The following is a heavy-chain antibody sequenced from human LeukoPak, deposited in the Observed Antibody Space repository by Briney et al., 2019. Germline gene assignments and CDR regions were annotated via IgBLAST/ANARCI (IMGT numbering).Heavy chain of an antibody. J-gene: IGHJ3*02. Sequence: PSETLSLTCTVSGGSISSGGYYWSWIRQHPGKGLEWIGYIYYSGSTYYNPSLKSRVTISVDTSKNQFSLKLSSVTAADTAVYYCARTPRSIVGATKSIDIWGQGTMVTVSS. CDR3: ARTPRSIVGATKSIDI. CDR2: IYYSGST. CDR1: GGSISSGGYY. D-gene: IGHD1-26*01. V-gene: IGHV4-31*03.